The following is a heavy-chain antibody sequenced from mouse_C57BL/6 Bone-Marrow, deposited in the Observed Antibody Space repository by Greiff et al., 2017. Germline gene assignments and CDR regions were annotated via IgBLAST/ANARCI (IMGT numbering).Heavy chain of an antibody. CDR2: INPYNGGT. V-gene: IGHV1-19*01. J-gene: IGHJ2*01. CDR1: GYTFTDYY. Sequence: VQLQQSGPVLVKPGASVKMSCKASGYTFTDYYMNWVKQSHGKSLEWIGVINPYNGGTSYNQKFKGKATLTVDKSSSTAYMELNSLTSEDSAVYYCAREGDYRYYFDYWGQGTTLTVSS. CDR3: AREGDYRYYFDY. D-gene: IGHD2-13*01.